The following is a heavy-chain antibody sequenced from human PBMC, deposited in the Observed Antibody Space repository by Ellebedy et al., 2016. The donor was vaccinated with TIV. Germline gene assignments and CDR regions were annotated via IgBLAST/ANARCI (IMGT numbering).Heavy chain of an antibody. J-gene: IGHJ6*02. Sequence: AASVKVSCKASGYTFTSYGISWVRQAPGQGLEWMGWISAYNGNTNYAQKLQGRVTMTTDTSTSTAYMELRSLRSDDTAVYYCAKGRYFESYYYGMDVWGQGTTVTVSS. CDR1: GYTFTSYG. D-gene: IGHD3-9*01. CDR3: AKGRYFESYYYGMDV. CDR2: ISAYNGNT. V-gene: IGHV1-18*04.